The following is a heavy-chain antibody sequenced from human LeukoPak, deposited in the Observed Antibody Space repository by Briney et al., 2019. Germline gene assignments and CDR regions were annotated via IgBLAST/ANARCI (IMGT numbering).Heavy chain of an antibody. Sequence: SETLSLTCTVSGVSISSSTDYWGWIRQPPGKGLEWIGSIFYSGSTYYNPSLKSRVTISVDTSKNQFSLKLSSVTAADTAVYYCARVGGNYYDSSGYYSRITGKFDYWGQGTLVTVSS. CDR3: ARVGGNYYDSSGYYSRITGKFDY. D-gene: IGHD3-22*01. J-gene: IGHJ4*02. CDR1: GVSISSSTDY. V-gene: IGHV4-39*07. CDR2: IFYSGST.